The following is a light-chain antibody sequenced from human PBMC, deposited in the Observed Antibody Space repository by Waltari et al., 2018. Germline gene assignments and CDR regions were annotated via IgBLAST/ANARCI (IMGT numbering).Light chain of an antibody. CDR2: WAS. CDR3: QQYYIAQYT. V-gene: IGKV4-1*01. Sequence: DIVMTQSPDSLTVSLGERATINCKYSKSVLFSSDNKNYLAWYQQKPGQHPKLLIYWASTRESGVPDRFSGSGSGTDFTLTISSLQAEDVAVYFCQQYYIAQYTFGQGTKLEIK. CDR1: KSVLFSSDNKNY. J-gene: IGKJ2*01.